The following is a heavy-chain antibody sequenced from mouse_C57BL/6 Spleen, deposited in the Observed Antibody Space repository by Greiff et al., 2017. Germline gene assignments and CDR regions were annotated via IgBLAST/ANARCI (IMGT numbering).Heavy chain of an antibody. V-gene: IGHV5-17*01. Sequence: EVQLVESGGGLVKPGGSLKLSCAASGFTFSDYGMHWVRQAPEKGLEWVAYISSGSSTIYYADTVTGRFTISRDNAKNTLFLQMTSLRSEDTAMYYCASLGSFYAMDYWGQGTSVTVSS. D-gene: IGHD1-1*01. CDR1: GFTFSDYG. CDR3: ASLGSFYAMDY. J-gene: IGHJ4*01. CDR2: ISSGSSTI.